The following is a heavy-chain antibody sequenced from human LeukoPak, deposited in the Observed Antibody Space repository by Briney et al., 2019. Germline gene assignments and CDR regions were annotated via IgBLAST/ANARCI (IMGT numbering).Heavy chain of an antibody. CDR2: INAGNGNT. D-gene: IGHD5/OR15-5a*01. V-gene: IGHV1-3*01. J-gene: IGHJ6*02. CDR3: ARDLPLIYYYGMDV. Sequence: ASVKVSCKASGYTFTSYAMHWVRQAPGRGLEWMGWINAGNGNTKYSQKFRGRVTITRDTSASTAYMELSSLRSEDTAVYYCARDLPLIYYYGMDVWGQGTTVTVSS. CDR1: GYTFTSYA.